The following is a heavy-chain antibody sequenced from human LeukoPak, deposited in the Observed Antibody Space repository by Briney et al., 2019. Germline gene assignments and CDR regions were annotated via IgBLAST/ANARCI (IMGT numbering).Heavy chain of an antibody. V-gene: IGHV4-39*07. J-gene: IGHJ4*02. CDR2: IYYSGST. Sequence: SETLSLTCTVSGGSISSSSYYWGWIRQPPGKGLEWIGSIYYSGSTYYNPSLKSRVTISVDTSKNQFSLKLSSVTAADTAVYYCARDLADTVTARYYFDYWGQGTLVTVSS. CDR1: GGSISSSSYY. D-gene: IGHD2-21*02. CDR3: ARDLADTVTARYYFDY.